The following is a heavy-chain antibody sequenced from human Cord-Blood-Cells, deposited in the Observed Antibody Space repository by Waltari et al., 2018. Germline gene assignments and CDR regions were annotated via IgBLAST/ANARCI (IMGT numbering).Heavy chain of an antibody. CDR2: RHPNSGNR. CDR3: ARGIPSYYYYGMDV. CDR1: GYTFTSYD. V-gene: IGHV1-8*01. Sequence: QVQLVQSGAEVKKPGASVKVSCKAAGYTFTSYDIKWVGQATGQRLVWMGWRHPNSGNRGCGQRFEGRISMGRNTSISTAYSELSSVRSEDTAVYYCARGIPSYYYYGMDVWDQWP. J-gene: IGHJ6*02.